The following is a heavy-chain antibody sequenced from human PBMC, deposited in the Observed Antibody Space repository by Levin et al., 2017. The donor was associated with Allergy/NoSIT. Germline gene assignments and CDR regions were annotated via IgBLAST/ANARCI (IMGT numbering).Heavy chain of an antibody. CDR2: ISSSGSTI. CDR3: ARARYYSDSSAYYYPGHY. Sequence: RPGGSLRLSCAASGFAFSDYYMNWIRQAPGKGLEWVSYISSSGSTIYYAGSVKGRFTISRDNAKNSLYLQMNSLRAEDTAVYYCARARYYSDSSAYYYPGHYWGQGTLVTVSS. CDR1: GFAFSDYY. J-gene: IGHJ4*02. D-gene: IGHD3-22*01. V-gene: IGHV3-11*01.